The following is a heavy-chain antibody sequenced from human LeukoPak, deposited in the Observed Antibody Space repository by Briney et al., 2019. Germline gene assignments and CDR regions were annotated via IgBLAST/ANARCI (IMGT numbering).Heavy chain of an antibody. V-gene: IGHV3-74*01. Sequence: GGSLRLSCAASGFTFSDFWMHWVRQAPGKGLVWVSRINSGGTVTNYADSVKGRFTISRDNAKNSLYLQMNSLRAEDTALYYCAKDSVEYARDDAFDIWGQGTMVTVSS. CDR3: AKDSVEYARDDAFDI. D-gene: IGHD2-8*02. CDR1: GFTFSDFW. CDR2: INSGGTVT. J-gene: IGHJ3*02.